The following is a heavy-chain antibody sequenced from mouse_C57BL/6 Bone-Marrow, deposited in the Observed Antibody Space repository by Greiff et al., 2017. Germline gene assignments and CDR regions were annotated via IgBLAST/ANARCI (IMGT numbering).Heavy chain of an antibody. CDR3: ARSLPFDV. J-gene: IGHJ1*03. D-gene: IGHD2-10*01. V-gene: IGHV1-81*01. CDR2: IYPRSGNT. Sequence: VQVVESGAELARPGASVKLSCKASGYTFPTSGISWVKQRTGQGLEWIGEIYPRSGNTYYNETLKGQATLTADKSSSTAYMELRSLTSEDSAVYFCARSLPFDVWGTGTTVTVSS. CDR1: GYTFPTSG.